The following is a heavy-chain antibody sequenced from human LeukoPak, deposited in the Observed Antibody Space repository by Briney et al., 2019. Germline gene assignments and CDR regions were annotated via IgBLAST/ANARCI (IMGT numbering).Heavy chain of an antibody. V-gene: IGHV3-74*01. D-gene: IGHD7-27*01. CDR2: INSDGSST. CDR1: GFTFSSYW. CDR3: AELGSKDKKGDY. Sequence: PGGSLRLSCAASGFTFSSYWMHWVRQAPGKGLVWVSRINSDGSSTSYADSVKGRFTISRDNAKNTLYLQMNSLRAEDTAVYYCAELGSKDKKGDYWGQGTLVTVSS. J-gene: IGHJ4*02.